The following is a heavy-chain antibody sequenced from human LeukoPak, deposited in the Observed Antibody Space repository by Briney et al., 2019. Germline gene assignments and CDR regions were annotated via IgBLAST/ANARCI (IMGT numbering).Heavy chain of an antibody. Sequence: PPGSLRLSCAVSAFTVTGYWMTWVRQAPGKGLEWVAKIKQDGSEKNYVDSVKGRFTISRDNAENSLFLQMNSLRVEDTAVYYCAREWQGGIAAAGTRIEGDYWGQGTLVAVSS. V-gene: IGHV3-7*01. D-gene: IGHD6-13*01. J-gene: IGHJ4*02. CDR1: AFTVTGYW. CDR3: AREWQGGIAAAGTRIEGDY. CDR2: IKQDGSEK.